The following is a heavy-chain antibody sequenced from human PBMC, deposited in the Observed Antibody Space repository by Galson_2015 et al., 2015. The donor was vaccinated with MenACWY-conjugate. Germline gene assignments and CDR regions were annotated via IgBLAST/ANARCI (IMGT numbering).Heavy chain of an antibody. V-gene: IGHV2-5*02. Sequence: PALVKPTQTIALTCIFSGFSLSTNKMGVGWIRQPPGKALEWLALIYWDDEKHYNLSLKSRLTITKDTSKNQVVLTLTNMDPVDTGTYECAHRRHWGLREKPDAFDVWGQGTLVTVSS. D-gene: IGHD7-27*01. CDR3: AHRRHWGLREKPDAFDV. CDR2: IYWDDEK. CDR1: GFSLSTNKMG. J-gene: IGHJ3*01.